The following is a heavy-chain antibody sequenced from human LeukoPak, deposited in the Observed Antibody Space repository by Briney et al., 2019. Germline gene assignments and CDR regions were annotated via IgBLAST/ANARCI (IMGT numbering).Heavy chain of an antibody. J-gene: IGHJ3*02. Sequence: GGSLRLSCAASGFTFSSYGMHWVRQAPGKGLEWVAVIWYDGSNKYYADSVKGRFTISRDNSKNTLYLQMNSLGAEGTAVYFCASSYHDAFDIWGQGTMVTVSS. CDR1: GFTFSSYG. V-gene: IGHV3-33*01. D-gene: IGHD3-22*01. CDR2: IWYDGSNK. CDR3: ASSYHDAFDI.